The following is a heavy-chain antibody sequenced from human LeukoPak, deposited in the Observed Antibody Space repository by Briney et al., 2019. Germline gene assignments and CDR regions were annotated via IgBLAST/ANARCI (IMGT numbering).Heavy chain of an antibody. CDR3: ARGSWYRIFDY. CDR1: GGSFSGYY. Sequence: SETLSLTCAVYGGSFSGYYWSWIRQPPGKWLEWIGEINHSGSTNYNPSLKSRVTISVDTSKNQFSLKLSSVTAADTAVYYCARGSWYRIFDYWGQGTLVTVSS. V-gene: IGHV4-34*01. D-gene: IGHD6-13*01. J-gene: IGHJ4*02. CDR2: INHSGST.